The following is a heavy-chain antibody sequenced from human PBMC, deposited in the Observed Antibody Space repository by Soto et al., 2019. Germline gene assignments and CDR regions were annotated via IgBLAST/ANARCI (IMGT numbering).Heavy chain of an antibody. V-gene: IGHV4-34*01. CDR2: INPSGST. CDR1: GGSFSGYC. Sequence: SETLSLTCAVYGGSFSGYCWSWIRQPPGKGLEWIGEINPSGSTNYNPSLKSRVTISVDTSKNQFSLKLSSVTAADTAVYYCARDRRLITMVRGVSLWFDPWGQGTLVT. J-gene: IGHJ5*02. D-gene: IGHD3-10*01. CDR3: ARDRRLITMVRGVSLWFDP.